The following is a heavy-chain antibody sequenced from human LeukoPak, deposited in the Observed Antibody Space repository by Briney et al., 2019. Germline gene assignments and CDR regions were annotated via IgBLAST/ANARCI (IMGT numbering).Heavy chain of an antibody. CDR3: AKAFSRNWYVADY. D-gene: IGHD6-13*01. V-gene: IGHV3-23*01. J-gene: IGHJ4*02. CDR2: ISGSDGST. Sequence: HPGGSLRLSCAASGFTFSSYAMSWVRQAPGKGLEWVSAISGSDGSTYYADSVKGRFTISRDNSKNTLSLQMNSLRAEDTAVYYCAKAFSRNWYVADYWGQGTLVTVSS. CDR1: GFTFSSYA.